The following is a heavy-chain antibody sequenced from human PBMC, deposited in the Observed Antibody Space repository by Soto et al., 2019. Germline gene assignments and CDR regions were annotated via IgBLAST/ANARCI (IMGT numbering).Heavy chain of an antibody. CDR3: GRLEGLATISYYFDY. CDR2: VYYSGST. V-gene: IGHV4-39*01. D-gene: IGHD3-9*01. Sequence: ETLSLTCTVSGVSISRGGDYWGWVRQPPGKGLEWIGCVYYSGSTYYNPSLESRVTISVDKSKNQFSLKLMSLSAADTAVYYCGRLEGLATISYYFDYWGQGALVTVSS. J-gene: IGHJ4*02. CDR1: GVSISRGGDY.